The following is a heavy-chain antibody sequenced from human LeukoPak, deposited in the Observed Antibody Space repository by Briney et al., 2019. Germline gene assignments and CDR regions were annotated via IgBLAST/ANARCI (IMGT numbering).Heavy chain of an antibody. D-gene: IGHD3-22*01. CDR1: GFTFSSYA. CDR2: ISYDGSNK. V-gene: IGHV3-30*18. Sequence: GGSLRLSCSASGFTFSSYAMHWVRQAPGKGLEWVAVISYDGSNKYYADSVKGRFTISRDNSKNTLYLQMNSLRAEDTAVYYCAKPSVPYSSGYPTLDYWGQGTLVTVSS. CDR3: AKPSVPYSSGYPTLDY. J-gene: IGHJ4*02.